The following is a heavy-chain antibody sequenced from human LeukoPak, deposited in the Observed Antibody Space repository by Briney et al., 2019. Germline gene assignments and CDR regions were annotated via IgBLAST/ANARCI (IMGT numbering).Heavy chain of an antibody. CDR3: ASLPIRLTGVDY. CDR2: IYHSGNT. CDR1: GYSISSGYY. Sequence: SETLSLTRAVSGYSISSGYYWGWIRQPPGKGLEWIGSIYHSGNTYYNPSLKSRVTISVDTSKNQFSLKLSSVTATDTAVYYCASLPIRLTGVDYWGQGTLVTVSS. V-gene: IGHV4-38-2*01. D-gene: IGHD7-27*01. J-gene: IGHJ4*02.